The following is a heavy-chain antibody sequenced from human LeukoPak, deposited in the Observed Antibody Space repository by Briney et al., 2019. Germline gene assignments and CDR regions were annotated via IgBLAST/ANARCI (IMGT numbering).Heavy chain of an antibody. Sequence: PSETLSLTCAVYGGSFSGYYWSWIRQPPGKELEWIGEINHSGSTNYNPSLKSRVTISVDTSKNQFSLKLSSVTAADTAVYYCARLAVAGIRRFDPWGQGTLVTVSS. CDR1: GGSFSGYY. CDR2: INHSGST. V-gene: IGHV4-34*09. D-gene: IGHD6-19*01. J-gene: IGHJ5*02. CDR3: ARLAVAGIRRFDP.